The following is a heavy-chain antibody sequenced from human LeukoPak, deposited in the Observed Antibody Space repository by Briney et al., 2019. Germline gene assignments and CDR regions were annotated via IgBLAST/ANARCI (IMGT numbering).Heavy chain of an antibody. CDR3: AKSCGDGGGCFMLDY. CDR1: GFTFSSSA. CDR2: IWNDGSSK. J-gene: IGHJ4*02. D-gene: IGHD2-21*01. V-gene: IGHV3-33*06. Sequence: GRSLRLSCAASGFTFSSSAMHWVRQAPGKGLEWVAVIWNDGSSKYYADSVKGRFTVSRDNSKNTLYLQMNSLRAEDTSVYYCAKSCGDGGGCFMLDYWGQGTLVTVSS.